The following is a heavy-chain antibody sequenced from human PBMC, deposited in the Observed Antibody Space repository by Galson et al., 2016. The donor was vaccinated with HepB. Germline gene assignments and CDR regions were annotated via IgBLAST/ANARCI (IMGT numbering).Heavy chain of an antibody. CDR1: GDSVSGNSVA. V-gene: IGHV6-1*01. CDR2: TFYRSKWYN. CDR3: ASFRDYYYGMDV. Sequence: CAISGDSVSGNSVAWNWIRQSPSRGLEWLGRTFYRSKWYNGYAVSVKSRITITPDTSKNQFSLQLNSVTPEDTAVYYCASFRDYYYGMDVWGQGTTVSISS. J-gene: IGHJ6*02.